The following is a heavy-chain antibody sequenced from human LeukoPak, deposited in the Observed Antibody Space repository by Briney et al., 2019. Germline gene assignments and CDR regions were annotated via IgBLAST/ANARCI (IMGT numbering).Heavy chain of an antibody. CDR3: ARGVGYYDSSSDRIFDY. CDR2: IYHSGSA. V-gene: IGHV4-38-2*02. Sequence: SGTLSLTCSVSGYSIDNGYYWAWIRQPPGKGLEWIGSIYHSGSAYYNPSLKSRVTISVDTSKNQFSLRLTSVTATDTAVYYCARGVGYYDSSSDRIFDYWGQGTLVTVSS. CDR1: GYSIDNGYY. D-gene: IGHD3-22*01. J-gene: IGHJ4*02.